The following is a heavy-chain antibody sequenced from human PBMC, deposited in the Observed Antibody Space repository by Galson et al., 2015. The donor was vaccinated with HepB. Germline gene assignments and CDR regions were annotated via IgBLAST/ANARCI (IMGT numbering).Heavy chain of an antibody. CDR1: GFTFSDSS. V-gene: IGHV3-73*01. CDR2: IRSKADSYAT. Sequence: SLRLSCAASGFTFSDSSMHWVRQASGKGLEWVGRIRSKADSYATAYAASVRGRFTISRDDSKNMAYLQMNSLKTEDTAVYYCTNDYYYSGGYYLDAFDIWGQGTMVTVSS. CDR3: TNDYYYSGGYYLDAFDI. D-gene: IGHD3-22*01. J-gene: IGHJ3*02.